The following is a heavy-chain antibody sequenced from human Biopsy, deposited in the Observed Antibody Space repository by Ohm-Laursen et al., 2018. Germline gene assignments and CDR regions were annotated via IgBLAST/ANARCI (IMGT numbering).Heavy chain of an antibody. CDR1: GGSINNFY. Sequence: SETLSLTCVVSGGSINNFYWSWIRQPPGKGLEWIGIIYYSGNTKYNPSLKSRVTISVDTFRNQFSPNLSSVTAADTAVYYCARHPTGFWFDPWGQGTLVTVSS. CDR3: ARHPTGFWFDP. CDR2: IYYSGNT. V-gene: IGHV4-59*08. J-gene: IGHJ5*02.